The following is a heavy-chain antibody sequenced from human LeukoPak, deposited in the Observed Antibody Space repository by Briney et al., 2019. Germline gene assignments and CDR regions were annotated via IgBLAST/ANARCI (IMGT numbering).Heavy chain of an antibody. J-gene: IGHJ6*03. CDR2: IYYSGST. CDR1: GGSISSYY. Sequence: PSETLSLTCTVSGGSISSYYWSWIRQPPGKGLEWIGYIYYSGSTNYNPSLKSRVTISVDTSTNQFSLKRSAETAADTAVYYCARVAFYMDVWGKGTTVTVSS. CDR3: ARVAFYMDV. V-gene: IGHV4-59*12.